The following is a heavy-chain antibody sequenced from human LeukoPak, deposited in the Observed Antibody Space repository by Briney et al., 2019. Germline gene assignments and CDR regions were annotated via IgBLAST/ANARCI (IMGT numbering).Heavy chain of an antibody. D-gene: IGHD3-10*02. CDR3: ARRASGMYGEGFDY. Sequence: GESLKISCGLSGYSFTNYWIAWVRQMPGKGLECMGIIYPGDSDTRYSPSFQGQVTISADKSINTAYLQWSSLKASDTAVYYCARRASGMYGEGFDYWGQGTLVTVSS. CDR2: IYPGDSDT. V-gene: IGHV5-51*01. J-gene: IGHJ4*02. CDR1: GYSFTNYW.